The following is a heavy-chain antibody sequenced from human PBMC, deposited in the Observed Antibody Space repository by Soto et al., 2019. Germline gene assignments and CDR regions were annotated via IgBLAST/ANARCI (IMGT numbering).Heavy chain of an antibody. CDR3: AKGADIVVVPAAGWFDP. Sequence: EVQLLESGGGLVQPGGSLRLSCAASGFTFSSYAMSWVRQAPGKGLEWVSAISGSGSSTYYADSVKGRFTITRDNSKNTLYLQMNSLRAEDTAVYYCAKGADIVVVPAAGWFDPWGQGTLVTVSS. CDR2: ISGSGSST. CDR1: GFTFSSYA. V-gene: IGHV3-23*01. J-gene: IGHJ5*02. D-gene: IGHD2-2*01.